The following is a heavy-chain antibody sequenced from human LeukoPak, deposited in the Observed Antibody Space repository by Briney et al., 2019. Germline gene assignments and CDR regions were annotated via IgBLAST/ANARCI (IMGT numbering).Heavy chain of an antibody. CDR2: ISDSGAYT. Sequence: GGSLRLSCVASEFTFSNYAMTWVRQAPGKGLEWVSGISDSGAYTYYSDSVKGRFTISRDNSKNTLHVQMNSLRAEDTAVYYCAKSLRYSYFGMDVWGQGTTVTVSS. V-gene: IGHV3-23*01. D-gene: IGHD1-1*01. J-gene: IGHJ6*02. CDR3: AKSLRYSYFGMDV. CDR1: EFTFSNYA.